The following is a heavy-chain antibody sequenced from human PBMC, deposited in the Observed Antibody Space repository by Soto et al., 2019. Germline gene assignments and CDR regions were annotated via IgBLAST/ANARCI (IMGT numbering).Heavy chain of an antibody. V-gene: IGHV4-31*03. CDR1: GGSISSGGYY. D-gene: IGHD2-2*01. J-gene: IGHJ4*02. Sequence: QVQLQESGPGLVKPSQTLSLTCTVSGGSISSGGYYWSWIRQRPGKGLEWIGDIHYSGSTFYNPSRKSRVTISVDTSENQFSLTLSSMTAADTAVYYCARGEVLPAASLDYWGQGTLVTVSS. CDR3: ARGEVLPAASLDY. CDR2: IHYSGST.